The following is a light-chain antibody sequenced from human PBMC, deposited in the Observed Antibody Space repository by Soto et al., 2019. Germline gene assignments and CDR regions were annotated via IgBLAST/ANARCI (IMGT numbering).Light chain of an antibody. Sequence: IQMTQSPTSLSASVGDRVTITCRASQGIRNFVAWYQQKPGKAPKLLIYAASTLQSGVPSRFSGSGSGTDFTLTINSLQPEDVATYSCQKYSSVPVFGPGTKVEIK. J-gene: IGKJ3*01. CDR2: AAS. CDR1: QGIRNF. CDR3: QKYSSVPV. V-gene: IGKV1-27*01.